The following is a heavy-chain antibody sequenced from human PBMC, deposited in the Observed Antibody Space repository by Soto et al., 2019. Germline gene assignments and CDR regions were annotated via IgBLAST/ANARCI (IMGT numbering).Heavy chain of an antibody. CDR1: GFTFSSYA. CDR3: ARDNGIAAAGTRFDP. D-gene: IGHD6-13*01. Sequence: VQLVESGGGVVQPGRSLRLSCAASGFTFSSYAMHWVRQAPGKGLEWVAVISYDGSNKYYADSVKGRFTISRDNSKNTLYLQMNSLRAEDTAVYYCARDNGIAAAGTRFDPWGQGTLVTVSS. CDR2: ISYDGSNK. J-gene: IGHJ5*02. V-gene: IGHV3-30-3*01.